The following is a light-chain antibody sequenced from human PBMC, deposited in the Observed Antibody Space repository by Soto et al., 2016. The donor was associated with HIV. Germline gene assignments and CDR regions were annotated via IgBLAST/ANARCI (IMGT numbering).Light chain of an antibody. Sequence: DIQMTQSPSSLSASVGDTVTITCRASQMINSYLNWYQQKPGKAPRLLISAASSLQVGVPSRFSGSRSRTGFSLTITSLQPEDFATYYCQQCYSIPLTFGQGTRLEIK. V-gene: IGKV1-39*01. CDR3: QQCYSIPLT. CDR2: AAS. J-gene: IGKJ5*01. CDR1: QMINSY.